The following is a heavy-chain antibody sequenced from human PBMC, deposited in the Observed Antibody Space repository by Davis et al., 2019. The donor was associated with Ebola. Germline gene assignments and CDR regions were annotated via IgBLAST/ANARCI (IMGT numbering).Heavy chain of an antibody. CDR3: TAAGQGNDY. V-gene: IGHV3-73*01. CDR1: GFTFSDSA. CDR2: IRSKANSYAT. J-gene: IGHJ4*02. Sequence: GESLKISCAASGFTFSDSAMHWVRQASGKGLEWVGRIRSKANSYATAYAASVKGRFTISRDDSKNTAYLQMNSLKTEDTAVYYCTAAGQGNDYWGQGTLVTVSS. D-gene: IGHD6-13*01.